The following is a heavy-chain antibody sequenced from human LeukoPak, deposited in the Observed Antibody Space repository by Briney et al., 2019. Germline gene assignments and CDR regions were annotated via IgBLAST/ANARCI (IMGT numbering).Heavy chain of an antibody. CDR2: ISYDGSNK. CDR1: GFTFSSYG. V-gene: IGHV3-30*19. J-gene: IGHJ4*02. Sequence: GGSLRLSCAASGFTFSSYGMHWVRQAPGKGLEWVAVISYDGSNKYYADSVKGRFTTSRDNSKYTLYLQMNSLRAEDTAVYYCATSPKFDYWGQGTLVTVSS. CDR3: ATSPKFDY.